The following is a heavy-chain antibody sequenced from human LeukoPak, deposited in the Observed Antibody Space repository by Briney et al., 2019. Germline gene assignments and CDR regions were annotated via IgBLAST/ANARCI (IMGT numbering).Heavy chain of an antibody. CDR3: ARPRIAAAVLDAFDI. D-gene: IGHD6-13*01. CDR1: GGSISSYY. J-gene: IGHJ3*02. CDR2: IYYSGST. Sequence: SETLSLTCTVSGGSISSYYWSWIRQPPGKGLEWIGYIYYSGSTNYTPSLKSRVTISVDTSKNQFSLKLSSVTAAATAVYYCARPRIAAAVLDAFDIWGQGTMVTVSS. V-gene: IGHV4-59*08.